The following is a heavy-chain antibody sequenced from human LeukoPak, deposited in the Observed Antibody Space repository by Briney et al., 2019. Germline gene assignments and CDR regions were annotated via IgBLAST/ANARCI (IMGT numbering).Heavy chain of an antibody. CDR3: ARDQGYCSGGSCYGEDGKDV. CDR2: INPSGGST. Sequence: GASVKVSCKASGYTFTSYYMHWVRQAPGQGLEWMGIINPSGGSTSYAQKFQGRATMTRDTSTSTVYMELSSLRSEDTAVYYCARDQGYCSGGSCYGEDGKDVWGQGTTVTVSS. CDR1: GYTFTSYY. V-gene: IGHV1-46*01. J-gene: IGHJ6*02. D-gene: IGHD2-15*01.